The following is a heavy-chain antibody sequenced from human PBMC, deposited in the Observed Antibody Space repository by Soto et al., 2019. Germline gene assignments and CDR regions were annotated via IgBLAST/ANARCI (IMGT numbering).Heavy chain of an antibody. CDR1: GYTFTSYA. J-gene: IGHJ4*02. CDR3: ASCFTVPAAIGY. Sequence: QVQLVQSGAEVKKPGASVKVSCKASGYTFTSYAMHWVRQAPGQRLEWMGWINAGNGNTKYSQKFQGRVTITSDTSASTAYMELRSLRSEDTAVYYCASCFTVPAAIGYWGQGTLVTVSS. D-gene: IGHD2-2*02. V-gene: IGHV1-3*01. CDR2: INAGNGNT.